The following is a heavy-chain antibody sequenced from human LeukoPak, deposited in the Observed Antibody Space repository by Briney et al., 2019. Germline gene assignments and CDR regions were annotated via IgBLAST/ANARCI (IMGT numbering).Heavy chain of an antibody. D-gene: IGHD4-17*01. V-gene: IGHV1-69*04. CDR3: ARGPNYGDYGIDY. J-gene: IGHJ4*02. CDR2: IIPILGIA. CDR1: GGTFGSYA. Sequence: SVKVSCKASGGTFGSYAISWVRQAPGQGLEWMGRIIPILGIANYAQKFQGRVTITADKSTSTAYMELSSLRSEDTAVYYCARGPNYGDYGIDYWGQGTLVTVSS.